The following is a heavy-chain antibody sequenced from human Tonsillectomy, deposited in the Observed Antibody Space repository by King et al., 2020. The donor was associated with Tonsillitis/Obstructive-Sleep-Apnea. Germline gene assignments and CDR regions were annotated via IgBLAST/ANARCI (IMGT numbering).Heavy chain of an antibody. CDR3: ASRGIAAAGFDY. CDR2: INSDGSST. V-gene: IGHV3-74*01. J-gene: IGHJ4*02. CDR1: GFTFSSYW. D-gene: IGHD6-13*01. Sequence: VQLVESGGGLVQPGGSLRLSCAASGFTFSSYWMHWVRQAPGTGLVWVSRINSDGSSTSYADSVKGRVTISRDNAKNTLYLQMNSLRAEDTAVYYCASRGIAAAGFDYWGQGTLVTVSS.